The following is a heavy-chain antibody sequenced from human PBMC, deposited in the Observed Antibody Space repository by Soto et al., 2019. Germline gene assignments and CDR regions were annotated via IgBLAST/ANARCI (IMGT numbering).Heavy chain of an antibody. CDR1: GGSFSGYY. V-gene: IGHV4-34*01. CDR3: ARSEATGLDY. CDR2: INHSGRT. Sequence: PSETLSLTCAVYGGSFSGYYWSWIRQPPGKGLEWIGEINHSGRTNYNPSPKSRVTISVDKSKNHFSLKLSSVTAADTAVYYCARSEATGLDYWGQGTLVTVSS. D-gene: IGHD1-26*01. J-gene: IGHJ4*02.